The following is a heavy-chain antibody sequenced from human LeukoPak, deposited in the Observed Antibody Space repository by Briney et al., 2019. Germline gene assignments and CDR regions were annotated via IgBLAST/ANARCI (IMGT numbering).Heavy chain of an antibody. D-gene: IGHD3-3*01. CDR2: IKQDGSEK. CDR1: GFTFSSYW. Sequence: GGSLRLSCAASGFTFSSYWMSWVRQAPGKGLEWVANIKQDGSEKYYVDSVKGRFTISRDNAKNSLYLQMNSLRAEDTAVYYCAKNGRSDYDFWSGYRNWFDPWGQGTLVTVSS. J-gene: IGHJ5*02. CDR3: AKNGRSDYDFWSGYRNWFDP. V-gene: IGHV3-7*01.